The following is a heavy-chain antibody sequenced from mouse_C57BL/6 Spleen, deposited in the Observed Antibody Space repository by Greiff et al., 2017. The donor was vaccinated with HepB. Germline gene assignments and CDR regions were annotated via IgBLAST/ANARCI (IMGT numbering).Heavy chain of an antibody. V-gene: IGHV1-61*01. Sequence: QVQLQQPGAELVRPGSSVKLSCKASGYTFTSYWMDWVKQRPGQGLEWIGNIYPSDSETHYNQKFKDKATLTVDKSSSTAYMQLSSLTSEDSAVYYWAREGIGYFDYWGQGTTLTVSS. CDR2: IYPSDSET. J-gene: IGHJ2*01. CDR1: GYTFTSYW. D-gene: IGHD2-14*01. CDR3: AREGIGYFDY.